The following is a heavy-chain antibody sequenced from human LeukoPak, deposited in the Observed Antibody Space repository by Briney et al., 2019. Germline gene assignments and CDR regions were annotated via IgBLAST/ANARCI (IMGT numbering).Heavy chain of an antibody. CDR2: IYWNSGSI. J-gene: IGHJ6*04. Sequence: GGSLRLSCAGPGFTFDDYAMHWVRQAPGKGLEWVSGIYWNSGSIRYAASVKGRFTIFRDNAKNSLYLQMNSLRAEDTAVYYCAELGITMIGGVWGKGTTVTISS. D-gene: IGHD3-10*02. CDR1: GFTFDDYA. CDR3: AELGITMIGGV. V-gene: IGHV3-9*01.